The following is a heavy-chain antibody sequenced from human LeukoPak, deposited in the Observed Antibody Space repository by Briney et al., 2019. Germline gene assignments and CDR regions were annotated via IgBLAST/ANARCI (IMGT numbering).Heavy chain of an antibody. V-gene: IGHV5-10-1*01. Sequence: GESLRISCKGSGYNFTGHWISWVRQMPGKGLEWMGRLDPSDSYTNYSPSFQGHVTISADKSISTAYLQWNSLKASDTALYYCAGLRDGSLDYWGQGTLVTVSS. CDR3: AGLRDGSLDY. CDR1: GYNFTGHW. J-gene: IGHJ4*02. CDR2: LDPSDSYT.